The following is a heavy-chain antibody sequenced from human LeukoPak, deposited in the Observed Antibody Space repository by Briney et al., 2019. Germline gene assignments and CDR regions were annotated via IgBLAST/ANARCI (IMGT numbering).Heavy chain of an antibody. CDR3: ARGGDGYCSSTSCYPNPQENWFDP. V-gene: IGHV1-18*01. D-gene: IGHD2-2*01. CDR1: GYTFTSYG. J-gene: IGHJ5*02. CDR2: ISAYNGNT. Sequence: ASVKVSCKASGYTFTSYGISWVRQASGQGLEWMGWISAYNGNTNYAQKLQGRVTMTTDTSTSTAYMELRSLRSDDTAVYYCARGGDGYCSSTSCYPNPQENWFDPWGQGTLVTVSS.